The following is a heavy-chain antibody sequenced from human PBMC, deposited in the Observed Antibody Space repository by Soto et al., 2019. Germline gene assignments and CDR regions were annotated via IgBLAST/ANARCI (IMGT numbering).Heavy chain of an antibody. CDR2: IYYSGST. CDR1: GGSISSYY. V-gene: IGHV4-59*08. CDR3: ARHYCSSTSCYISPKWFDP. J-gene: IGHJ5*02. D-gene: IGHD2-2*02. Sequence: SETLSLTCTVSGGSISSYYWSWIRQPPGKGLEWIGYIYYSGSTNYNPSLKSRVTISVDTSKNQFSLKLSPVTAADTAVYYCARHYCSSTSCYISPKWFDPWGQGTLVTVSS.